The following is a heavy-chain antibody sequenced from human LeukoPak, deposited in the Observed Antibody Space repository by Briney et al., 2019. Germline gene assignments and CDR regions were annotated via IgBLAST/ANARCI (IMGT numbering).Heavy chain of an antibody. Sequence: ASVKVSCKASGYTFTGYYMHWVRQAPGQGLEWMGWINPNSGGTNYAQKFQGWVTMTRDTSISTAYMELSRLRSDGTAVYYCARDKGYYDSSGYLKAFDIWGQGTMVTVSS. D-gene: IGHD3-22*01. CDR3: ARDKGYYDSSGYLKAFDI. V-gene: IGHV1-2*04. CDR1: GYTFTGYY. J-gene: IGHJ3*02. CDR2: INPNSGGT.